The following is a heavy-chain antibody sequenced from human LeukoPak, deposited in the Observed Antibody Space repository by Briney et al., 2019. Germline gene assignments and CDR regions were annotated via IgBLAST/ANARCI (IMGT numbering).Heavy chain of an antibody. J-gene: IGHJ3*02. Sequence: GRSLRLSCAASGFTFSSYGMHWVRQAPGKGLEWVAVIWYDGSNKYYADSVKARFTISRDNSKNTLYLQMNSLRAEDTAVYYCARVRPNYYDSSDAFDIWGQGTMVTVSS. D-gene: IGHD3-22*01. CDR3: ARVRPNYYDSSDAFDI. V-gene: IGHV3-33*01. CDR2: IWYDGSNK. CDR1: GFTFSSYG.